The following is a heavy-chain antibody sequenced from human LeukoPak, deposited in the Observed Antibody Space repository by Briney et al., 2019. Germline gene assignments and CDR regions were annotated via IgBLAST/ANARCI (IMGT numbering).Heavy chain of an antibody. J-gene: IGHJ4*02. V-gene: IGHV3-33*01. Sequence: GGSLRLSCAASGFTFSSYGMHWVRQAPGKGLEWVAVIWYDGSNKYYADSVKGRFTISRGNSKNTLYLQMNSLRAEDTAVYYCARDTGYGSGSPDYWGQGTLVTVSS. D-gene: IGHD3-10*01. CDR2: IWYDGSNK. CDR1: GFTFSSYG. CDR3: ARDTGYGSGSPDY.